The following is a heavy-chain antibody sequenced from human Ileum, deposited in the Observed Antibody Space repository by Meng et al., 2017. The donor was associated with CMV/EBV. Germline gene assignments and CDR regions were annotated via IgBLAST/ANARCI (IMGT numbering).Heavy chain of an antibody. V-gene: IGHV4-31*03. CDR1: GGSISSGSYY. CDR2: IYYTGST. CDR3: ARGSTYPNWFDP. J-gene: IGHJ5*02. D-gene: IGHD3-10*01. Sequence: SETLSLTCTVSGGSISSGSYYWSWIRQPPGKGLEWIGYIYYTGSTYCNPSLKSRVSISVDTSENQFSLKLSSVTAADTAVYYCARGSTYPNWFDPWGQGTLVTVSS.